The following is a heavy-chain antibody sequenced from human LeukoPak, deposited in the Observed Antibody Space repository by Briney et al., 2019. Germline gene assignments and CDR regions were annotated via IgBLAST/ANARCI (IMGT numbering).Heavy chain of an antibody. D-gene: IGHD3-22*01. J-gene: IGHJ4*02. Sequence: GESLKISCKGSGYSFTSYWIGWVRQMPGKGLEWMGIIYPGDSDTRYSPSFQGQVTISADKSISTAYLQWSSLKASGTAMYYCARGVTYYYDSSGYYYWSEFDYWGQGTLVTVSS. CDR2: IYPGDSDT. CDR1: GYSFTSYW. V-gene: IGHV5-51*01. CDR3: ARGVTYYYDSSGYYYWSEFDY.